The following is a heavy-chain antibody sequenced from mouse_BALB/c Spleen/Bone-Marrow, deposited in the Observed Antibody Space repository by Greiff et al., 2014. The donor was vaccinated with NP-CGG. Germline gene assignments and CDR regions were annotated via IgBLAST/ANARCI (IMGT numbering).Heavy chain of an antibody. Sequence: LVESGAELVKPGASVRLSCKASGYTFTSYWMHWVKQRPGQGLEWIGEINPSNGRTNYNEKFKSKATLTVDKPSSTAYMQLSSLTSEDSAVYYCARYATATYWFAYWGQGTLVTVSA. CDR2: INPSNGRT. CDR1: GYTFTSYW. D-gene: IGHD1-2*01. V-gene: IGHV1S81*02. CDR3: ARYATATYWFAY. J-gene: IGHJ3*01.